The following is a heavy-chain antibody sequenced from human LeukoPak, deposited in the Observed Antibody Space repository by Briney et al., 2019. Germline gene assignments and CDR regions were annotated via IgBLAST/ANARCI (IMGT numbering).Heavy chain of an antibody. D-gene: IGHD3-3*01. CDR3: ARHKLRFLEWLLYPFDY. Sequence: ASVKVSCKASGYTFTGYYMHWVRQAPGQGLEWMGRINPNSGGTNYAQKFQGRVTMTRDTSISTAYMELSRLRSDDTAVYYCARHKLRFLEWLLYPFDYWGQGTLVTVSS. V-gene: IGHV1-2*06. CDR2: INPNSGGT. CDR1: GYTFTGYY. J-gene: IGHJ4*02.